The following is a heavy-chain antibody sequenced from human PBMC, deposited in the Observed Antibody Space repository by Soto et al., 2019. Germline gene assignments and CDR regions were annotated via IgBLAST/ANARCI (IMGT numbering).Heavy chain of an antibody. V-gene: IGHV4-34*01. J-gene: IGHJ5*02. CDR2: INHSGST. D-gene: IGHD3-3*02. Sequence: SETLSLTCAVYVGSFSGYYWTWIRQPPGQGLEWIGEINHSGSTNYNPSLKSRVTISVDTSKNQFSLKLSSVTAADTAVYYCASPKIAFYNWFDPWGQGTLVTVSS. CDR1: VGSFSGYY. CDR3: ASPKIAFYNWFDP.